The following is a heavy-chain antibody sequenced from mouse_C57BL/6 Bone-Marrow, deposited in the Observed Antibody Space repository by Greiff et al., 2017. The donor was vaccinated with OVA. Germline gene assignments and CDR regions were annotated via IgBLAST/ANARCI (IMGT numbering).Heavy chain of an antibody. CDR1: GYTFTDYY. CDR3: ARGCCAY. Sequence: EVQLQQSGPELVKPGASVKISCKASGYTFTDYYMNWVKQSHGKSLEWIGDINPNNGGTSYNQKFKGKATLTVDKSSSTAYMELRSLTSEDSAVYYCARGCCAYWGQGTLVTVSA. J-gene: IGHJ3*01. V-gene: IGHV1-26*01. D-gene: IGHD3-3*01. CDR2: INPNNGGT.